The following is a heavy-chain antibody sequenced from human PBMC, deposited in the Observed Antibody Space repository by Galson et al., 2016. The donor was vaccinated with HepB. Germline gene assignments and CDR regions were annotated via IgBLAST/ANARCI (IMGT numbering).Heavy chain of an antibody. CDR3: ARDRWVAAPLSGGSYYYGIDC. J-gene: IGHJ6*02. CDR1: GFSFSGHW. V-gene: IGHV3-7*01. CDR2: IKQDGSAK. D-gene: IGHD2-15*01. Sequence: SLRLSCAASGFSFSGHWMYWVRQAPGKGLEWVANIKQDGSAKFYVDSVRGRFTISRDNAKDSLYLQMNSLRVEDTAVYYCARDRWVAAPLSGGSYYYGIDCWGQGTTVTVSS.